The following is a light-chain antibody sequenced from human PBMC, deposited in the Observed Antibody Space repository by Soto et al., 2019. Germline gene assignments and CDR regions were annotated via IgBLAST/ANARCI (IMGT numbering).Light chain of an antibody. Sequence: EIVMTQSPATLSVSPGERATLSCRAGQSIASNLAWYQQNPGQSPRLLIYGASTRASGIPARFGGSGSGTEFTLTISSLQSEDFAVYYCQQYYNWPYTFGQGTKLEIK. V-gene: IGKV3-15*01. J-gene: IGKJ2*01. CDR2: GAS. CDR1: QSIASN. CDR3: QQYYNWPYT.